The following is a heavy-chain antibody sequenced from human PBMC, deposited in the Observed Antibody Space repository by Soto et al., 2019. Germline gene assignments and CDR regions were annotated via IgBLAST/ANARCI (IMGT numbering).Heavy chain of an antibody. V-gene: IGHV1-18*04. D-gene: IGHD3-22*01. CDR1: GYTFTSYG. Sequence: ASVKVSCKASGYTFTSYGISWVRQAPGQGLEWMGWISAYNGNTNYAQKLQGRVTMTTDTSTSTAYMELRSLRSDDTAVYYCARRFQYYYDSSGYESPDWFDPWGQGTLVTRLL. CDR3: ARRFQYYYDSSGYESPDWFDP. J-gene: IGHJ5*02. CDR2: ISAYNGNT.